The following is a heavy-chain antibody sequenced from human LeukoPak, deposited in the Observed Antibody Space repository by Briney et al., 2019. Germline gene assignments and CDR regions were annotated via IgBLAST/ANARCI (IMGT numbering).Heavy chain of an antibody. CDR1: GYTFTDHY. V-gene: IGHV1-2*02. Sequence: GASVTLSFTASGYTFTDHYMQWLRQSPGQGLEWMGWINPNSGGTNYAQKFQGRVTMTRDTSISTAYMELSKLRSDDTAVYHCARVGWAGTGYNSIAYVNWYCDLWGRGTLVTVSS. CDR3: ARVGWAGTGYNSIAYVNWYCDL. J-gene: IGHJ2*01. CDR2: INPNSGGT. D-gene: IGHD6-19*01.